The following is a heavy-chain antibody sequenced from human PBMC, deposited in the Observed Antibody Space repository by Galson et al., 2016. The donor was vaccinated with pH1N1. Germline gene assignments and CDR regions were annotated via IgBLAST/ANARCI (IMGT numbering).Heavy chain of an antibody. CDR2: IYHSGST. D-gene: IGHD4-23*01. V-gene: IGHV4-38-2*01. J-gene: IGHJ3*02. CDR3: ATYRGSVVDAFEI. CDR1: GYSISSGYY. Sequence: ETLSLTCAVTGYSISSGYYWGWIRQPPGKGLEWIGSIYHSGSTYYNPSLKSRVTMSADTSKNQVSLKLRSVTAADTAVYYCATYRGSVVDAFEIWGQGTMVTVSS.